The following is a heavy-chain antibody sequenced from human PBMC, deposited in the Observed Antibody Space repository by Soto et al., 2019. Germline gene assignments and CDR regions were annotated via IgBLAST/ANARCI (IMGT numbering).Heavy chain of an antibody. Sequence: ASVKVSFKASGYTFTSYYMHWVRQAPGQGLEWMGIINPSGGSTNYAQKLQGRVAMTRDTSTSTVYMELNSLRSEDTAVYYCARPPYPGCINAVCYPLDYWGQGTLVTVS. CDR1: GYTFTSYY. CDR2: INPSGGST. CDR3: ARPPYPGCINAVCYPLDY. V-gene: IGHV1-46*01. D-gene: IGHD2-8*01. J-gene: IGHJ4*02.